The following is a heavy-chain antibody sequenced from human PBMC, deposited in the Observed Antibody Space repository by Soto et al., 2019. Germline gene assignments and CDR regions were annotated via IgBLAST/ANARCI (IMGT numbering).Heavy chain of an antibody. Sequence: QLQLQESGPGLVKPSETLSLSCTVSGGSISSSSYYWGWIRQPPGKGLEWIGSIYYSGSTYYNPSLKSRVTISVDTSKNQFSLKLSSATAADTAVYYCARQSERRVVVLYWGQGTLVTVSS. V-gene: IGHV4-39*01. CDR1: GGSISSSSYY. CDR2: IYYSGST. CDR3: ARQSERRVVVLY. D-gene: IGHD3-22*01. J-gene: IGHJ4*02.